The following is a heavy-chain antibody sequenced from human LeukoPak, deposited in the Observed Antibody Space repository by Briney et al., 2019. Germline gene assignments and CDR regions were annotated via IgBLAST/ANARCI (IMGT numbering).Heavy chain of an antibody. CDR1: GFTFSSYG. D-gene: IGHD6-19*01. Sequence: GGSLRLSCAASGFTFSSYGMHWVRQAPGKGLEWVVVISYDGSNKYYADSVKGRFTISRDNSKNTLYLQMNSLRAEDTAVYYCAKEIAVAGTRWFDPWGQGTLVTVSS. V-gene: IGHV3-30*18. CDR3: AKEIAVAGTRWFDP. CDR2: ISYDGSNK. J-gene: IGHJ5*02.